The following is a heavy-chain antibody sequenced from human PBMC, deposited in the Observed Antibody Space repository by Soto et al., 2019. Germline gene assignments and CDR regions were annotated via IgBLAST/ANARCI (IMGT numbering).Heavy chain of an antibody. D-gene: IGHD3-10*01. Sequence: SETLSLTCTVPGGSVNIGTYYWSWIRQPPGKGLEWIGFIHYSGSTNYNPSLKSRVTISIDTAKIQFSLKLSSVTAADPAVYYCAVDFYGSGSSQLDYWGQGALVTVSS. CDR2: IHYSGST. J-gene: IGHJ4*02. CDR1: GGSVNIGTYY. CDR3: AVDFYGSGSSQLDY. V-gene: IGHV4-61*01.